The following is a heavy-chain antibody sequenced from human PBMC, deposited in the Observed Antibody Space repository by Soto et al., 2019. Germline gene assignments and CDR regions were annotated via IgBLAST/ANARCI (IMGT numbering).Heavy chain of an antibody. V-gene: IGHV1-18*01. J-gene: IGHJ3*02. Sequence: GASVKVSCKASGYTFTSYGISWVRQAPGQGLEWMGWISAYNGNTNYAQKLQGRVTMTTDTSTSTAYMELRSLRSDDTAVYYCARGSDFWSGYNPGDAFDIWGQGTMVTVSS. CDR2: ISAYNGNT. D-gene: IGHD3-3*01. CDR1: GYTFTSYG. CDR3: ARGSDFWSGYNPGDAFDI.